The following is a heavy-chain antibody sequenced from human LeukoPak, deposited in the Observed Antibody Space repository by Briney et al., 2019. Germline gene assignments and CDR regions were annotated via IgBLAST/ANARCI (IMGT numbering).Heavy chain of an antibody. CDR1: GFTFSSYA. Sequence: GRSLRLSCAASGFTFSSYAMHWVRQAPGKGLERVAVISYDGSNKYYADSVKGRFTISRDNSKNTLYLQMNSLRAEDTAVYYCAREAEFAAFDIWGQGTMVTVSS. D-gene: IGHD3-10*01. CDR3: AREAEFAAFDI. V-gene: IGHV3-30*04. CDR2: ISYDGSNK. J-gene: IGHJ3*02.